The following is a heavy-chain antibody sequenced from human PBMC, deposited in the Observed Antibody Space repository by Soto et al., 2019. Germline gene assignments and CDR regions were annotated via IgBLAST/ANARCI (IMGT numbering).Heavy chain of an antibody. CDR2: IKSKTDGGTT. CDR1: GFTFSNAW. D-gene: IGHD3-3*01. Sequence: PGGSLRLSCAASGFTFSNAWMNWVRQAPGKGLEWVGRIKSKTDGGTTDYAAPVKGRFTISRDDSKNTLYLQMNSLKTEDTAVYYCTTGLEYYDFWSGYYTGSYDDYWGQGTLVTVSS. CDR3: TTGLEYYDFWSGYYTGSYDDY. V-gene: IGHV3-15*07. J-gene: IGHJ4*02.